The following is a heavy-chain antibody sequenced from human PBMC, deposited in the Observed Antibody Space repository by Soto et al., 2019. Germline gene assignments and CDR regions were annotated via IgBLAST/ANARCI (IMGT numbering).Heavy chain of an antibody. CDR2: IYWDDDK. Sequence: SGPTLVNPTQTLTLTFIFSGFSLNTSAVGVGWVRQPPGEALEWLTLIYWDDDKRYSPSLRSRLTITKDTSKNQVVLTMTNMDPVDTATYYCAHRKDDGSGRYPLAFDLWGPGTMVTVSS. CDR3: AHRKDDGSGRYPLAFDL. CDR1: GFSLNTSAVG. J-gene: IGHJ3*01. D-gene: IGHD3-10*01. V-gene: IGHV2-5*02.